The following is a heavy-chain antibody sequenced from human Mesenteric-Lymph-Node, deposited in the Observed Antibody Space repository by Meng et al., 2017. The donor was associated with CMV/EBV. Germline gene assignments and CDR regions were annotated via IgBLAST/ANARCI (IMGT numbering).Heavy chain of an antibody. CDR2: ISSSSSYI. CDR3: ARDYSSGWHDYFDY. V-gene: IGHV3-21*01. J-gene: IGHJ4*02. Sequence: ASGFTFSSYSMNWVRQAPGKGLEWVSSISSSSSYIYYADSVKGRFTISRDNAKNSLYLQMNSLRAEDTAVYYCARDYSSGWHDYFDYWGQGTLVTVSS. CDR1: GFTFSSYS. D-gene: IGHD6-19*01.